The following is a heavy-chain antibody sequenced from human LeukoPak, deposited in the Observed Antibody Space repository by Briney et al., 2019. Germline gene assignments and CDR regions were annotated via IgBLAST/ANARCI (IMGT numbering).Heavy chain of an antibody. J-gene: IGHJ4*02. Sequence: GGSLRLSCAASGFTFTSYWMSWVRQAPGKGLEWVANIKQDGSEKYYVDSVKGRFTLSRDNAKNSLYLQMNSLRAEDTAVYYCGRIRLGEFYWGQGTLVTVSS. CDR1: GFTFTSYW. V-gene: IGHV3-7*01. CDR2: IKQDGSEK. D-gene: IGHD3-16*01. CDR3: GRIRLGEFY.